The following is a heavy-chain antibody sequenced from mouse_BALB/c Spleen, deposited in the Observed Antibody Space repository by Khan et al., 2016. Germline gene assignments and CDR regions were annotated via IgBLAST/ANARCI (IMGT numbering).Heavy chain of an antibody. Sequence: QVQLKQSGAELVRPGASVKLSCKASGYTFTSYWMQWVKQRPGQGLEWIGAIYPGDGDTRYTQKFKGKATLTADKSSNTAYMQLSSLASEDSAVYYCAKGGRAMDYWGQGTSVTVSS. CDR1: GYTFTSYW. CDR2: IYPGDGDT. V-gene: IGHV1-87*01. CDR3: AKGGRAMDY. J-gene: IGHJ4*01.